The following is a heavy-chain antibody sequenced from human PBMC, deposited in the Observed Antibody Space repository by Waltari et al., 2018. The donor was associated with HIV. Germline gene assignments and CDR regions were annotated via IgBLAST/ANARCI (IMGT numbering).Heavy chain of an antibody. CDR2: IYYSGST. Sequence: QVQLQESGPGLVKPSETLSLTCTVSGGSVSSGSYYWSWIRQPPGKGREWIGYIYYSGSTNYTPSLKSRVTISVDTSKNQFSLKRSSVTAADTAVYYGARGVGVTGTTFDYWGQGTLVTVSS. CDR3: ARGVGVTGTTFDY. CDR1: GGSVSSGSYY. J-gene: IGHJ4*02. D-gene: IGHD1-20*01. V-gene: IGHV4-61*01.